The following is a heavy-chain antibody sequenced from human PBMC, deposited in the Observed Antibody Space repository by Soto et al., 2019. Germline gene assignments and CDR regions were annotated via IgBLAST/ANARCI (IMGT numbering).Heavy chain of an antibody. Sequence: QVQLVQSGAEVKKPGASVKVSCKTSGYTFNIFGISWVRQAPGQGLEWMGWISGYNGNTAYAPNVQDRNTMTTDTSTSTAYMELRSLKSDDTAVYYCARDKGSNDYWGQGTLIAVSS. CDR1: GYTFNIFG. CDR3: ARDKGSNDY. J-gene: IGHJ4*02. CDR2: ISGYNGNT. V-gene: IGHV1-18*01.